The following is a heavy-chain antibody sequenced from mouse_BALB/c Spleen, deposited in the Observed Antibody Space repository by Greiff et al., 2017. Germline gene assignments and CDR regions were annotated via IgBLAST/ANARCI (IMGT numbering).Heavy chain of an antibody. D-gene: IGHD1-1*01. CDR3: ARGYYYGRSYGDAMDY. V-gene: IGHV1-4*01. J-gene: IGHJ4*01. CDR1: GYTFTSYT. CDR2: INPSSGYT. Sequence: QVQLQQSGAELARPGASVKMSCKASGYTFTSYTMHWVKQRPGQGLEWIGYINPSSGYTNYNQKFKDKATLTADKSSSTAYMQLSSLTSEDSAVYYDARGYYYGRSYGDAMDYWGQGTSVTVSS.